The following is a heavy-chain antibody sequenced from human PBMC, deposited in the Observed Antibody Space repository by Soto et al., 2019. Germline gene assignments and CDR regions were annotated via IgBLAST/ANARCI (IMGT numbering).Heavy chain of an antibody. D-gene: IGHD6-19*01. Sequence: GGSLRLSCAASGFTFSSYSMNWVRQAPGKGLEWVSSISSSSSYIYYADSVKGRFTISRDNAKNSLYLQMNSLRAEDTAVYYCARDHWGQWLGERWFDPWGQGTLVTVSS. CDR1: GFTFSSYS. V-gene: IGHV3-21*01. J-gene: IGHJ5*02. CDR3: ARDHWGQWLGERWFDP. CDR2: ISSSSSYI.